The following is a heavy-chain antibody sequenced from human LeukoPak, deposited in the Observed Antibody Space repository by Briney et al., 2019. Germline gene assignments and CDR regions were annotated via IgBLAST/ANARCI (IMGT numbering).Heavy chain of an antibody. J-gene: IGHJ4*02. D-gene: IGHD3-22*01. V-gene: IGHV1-18*04. CDR2: IIPIFGTA. CDR3: ARGGKYYYDSSGQGVTDY. Sequence: ASVKVSCKASGYTFTGYYMHWVRQAPGQGLEWMGGIIPIFGTANYAQKLQGRVTMTTDTSTSTAYMELRSLRSDDTAVYYCARGGKYYYDSSGQGVTDYWGQGTLVTVSS. CDR1: GYTFTGYY.